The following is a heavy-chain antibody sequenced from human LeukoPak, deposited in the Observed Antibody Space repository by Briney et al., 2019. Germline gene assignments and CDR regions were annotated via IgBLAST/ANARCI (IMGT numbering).Heavy chain of an antibody. V-gene: IGHV4-39*01. D-gene: IGHD6-13*01. Sequence: SETLSLTCTVSGGSISSSSYYWGWIRQPPGKGLEWIGSIFYSGSTYYHPSLKSRVTISVDTSKNQFSLKLSSVTAADTAVYYCARHLAAAGYYYYYGMDVWGQGTTVTVSS. CDR1: GGSISSSSYY. J-gene: IGHJ6*02. CDR2: IFYSGST. CDR3: ARHLAAAGYYYYYGMDV.